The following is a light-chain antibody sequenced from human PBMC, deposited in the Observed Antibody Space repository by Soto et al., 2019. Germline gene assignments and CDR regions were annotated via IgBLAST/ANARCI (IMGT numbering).Light chain of an antibody. Sequence: QSALTQPASVSGSPGQSITISCTGTSSDVGGYNYVSWYQQHPGKAPKLMIYDVSNRPSGVSNRFSGSKSGNTASLTISGLQAEDEADYYCSSYTISSTRVFATGTKVTVL. V-gene: IGLV2-14*01. CDR3: SSYTISSTRV. CDR1: SSDVGGYNY. J-gene: IGLJ1*01. CDR2: DVS.